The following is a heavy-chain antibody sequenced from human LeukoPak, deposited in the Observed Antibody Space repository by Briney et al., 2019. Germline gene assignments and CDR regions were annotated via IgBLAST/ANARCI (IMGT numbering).Heavy chain of an antibody. Sequence: PGRSLRLSCAASGFTFSSYAMHWVRQAPGKGLEWVAVISYDGSNKYYADSVKGRFTISRDNAKNSLYLQMNSLRAEDTALYYCATYGSGSGTFFDSWGQGTLVTVSS. V-gene: IGHV3-30-3*01. J-gene: IGHJ4*01. CDR2: ISYDGSNK. D-gene: IGHD3-10*01. CDR3: ATYGSGSGTFFDS. CDR1: GFTFSSYA.